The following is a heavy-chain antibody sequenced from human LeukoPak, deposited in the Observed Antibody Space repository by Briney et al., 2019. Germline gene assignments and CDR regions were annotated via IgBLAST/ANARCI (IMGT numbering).Heavy chain of an antibody. V-gene: IGHV4-30-2*01. J-gene: IGHJ4*02. CDR2: IYHSGST. CDR1: GCSISSGGYS. CDR3: ARIEGEYCSGGSCYSWYYFDY. D-gene: IGHD2-15*01. Sequence: NASETLSLTCAVSGCSISSGGYSWSWIRQPPGKGLEWIGYIYHSGSTYYNPSLKSRVTISVDRSKNQFSLKLSSVTAADTAVYYCARIEGEYCSGGSCYSWYYFDYWGQGTLVTVSS.